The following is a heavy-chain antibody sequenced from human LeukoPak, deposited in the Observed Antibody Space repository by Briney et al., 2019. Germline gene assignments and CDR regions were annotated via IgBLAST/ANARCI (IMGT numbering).Heavy chain of an antibody. CDR2: INHSGST. D-gene: IGHD3-10*01. CDR3: ARTYYYGSGSYHAFDI. Sequence: SETLSLTCAVYGGSFSGYYWSWIRQPPGKGLEWTGDINHSGSTNYNPSLKSRDTISVDTSKNQFSLKLSSVTAADTAVYYCARTYYYGSGSYHAFDIWGQGTMVTVSS. CDR1: GGSFSGYY. J-gene: IGHJ3*02. V-gene: IGHV4-34*01.